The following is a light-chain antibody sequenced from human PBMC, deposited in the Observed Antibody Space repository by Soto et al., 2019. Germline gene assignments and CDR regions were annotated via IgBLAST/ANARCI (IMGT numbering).Light chain of an antibody. J-gene: IGKJ4*01. Sequence: AIQMTQSPSSLSASVGDRVTISCRASQGIRNDLGWYQQKPGKAPKLLISAASTLHSRVPSRFSGSGSGTDFTLTISSLQPEDFATYYCLQDDSYPLTFGGGTKVEIK. V-gene: IGKV1-6*01. CDR3: LQDDSYPLT. CDR2: AAS. CDR1: QGIRND.